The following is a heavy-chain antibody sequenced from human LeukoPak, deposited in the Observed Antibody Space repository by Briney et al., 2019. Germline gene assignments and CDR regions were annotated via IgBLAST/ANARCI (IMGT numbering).Heavy chain of an antibody. CDR3: ARAGRYCSSTSCYGDYFDY. CDR2: INSDGSST. V-gene: IGHV3-74*01. CDR1: GFTFSDYG. Sequence: PGGSLRLSCAAAGFTFSDYGMNWVRQAPGKGLVWVSRINSDGSSTSYADSVKGRFTISRDNAKNTLYLQMNSLRAEDTAGYYCARAGRYCSSTSCYGDYFDYWGQGTLVTVSS. J-gene: IGHJ4*02. D-gene: IGHD2-2*01.